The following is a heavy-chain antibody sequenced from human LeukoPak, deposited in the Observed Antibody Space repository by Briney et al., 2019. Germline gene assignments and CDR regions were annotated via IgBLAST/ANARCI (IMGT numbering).Heavy chain of an antibody. CDR2: IIPIFGTA. CDR3: AGAPGGYSSSWGNLYYYYYGMDV. D-gene: IGHD6-13*01. J-gene: IGHJ6*04. CDR1: GGTFSSYA. V-gene: IGHV1-69*01. Sequence: GSSVKVSCKASGGTFSSYAISWVRQAPGQGLEWMGGIIPIFGTANYAQKFQGRVTITADESTSTAYMELSSLRSEDTAVYYCAGAPGGYSSSWGNLYYYYYGMDVWGKGTTVTVSS.